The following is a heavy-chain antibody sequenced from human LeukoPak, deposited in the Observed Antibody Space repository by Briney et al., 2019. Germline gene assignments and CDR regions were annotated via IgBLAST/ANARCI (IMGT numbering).Heavy chain of an antibody. Sequence: LETLSLTCTVSGGSISSHYWSWIRQPPGKGLEWIGYIYYSGSTNYNPSLKSRVTISVDTSKNQFSLKLSSVTPADTAVYYCARSYNSGFYYFDYWGQGTLVTVSS. V-gene: IGHV4-59*11. CDR2: IYYSGST. J-gene: IGHJ4*02. D-gene: IGHD6-19*01. CDR3: ARSYNSGFYYFDY. CDR1: GGSISSHY.